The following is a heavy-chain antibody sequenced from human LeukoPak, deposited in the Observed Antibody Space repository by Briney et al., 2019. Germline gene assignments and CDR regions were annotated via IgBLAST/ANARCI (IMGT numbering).Heavy chain of an antibody. D-gene: IGHD6-6*01. CDR2: INPNSGGT. CDR3: ARDPSKSYYFDY. V-gene: IGHV1-2*06. Sequence: ASVKVSCKASGYTFTGYYMHWVRQAPGQGLEWMGRINPNSGGTNYAQKFQGRVTMTRDTSISTAYMELSRLRSEDTAVYYCARDPSKSYYFDYWGRGTLVTVSS. CDR1: GYTFTGYY. J-gene: IGHJ4*02.